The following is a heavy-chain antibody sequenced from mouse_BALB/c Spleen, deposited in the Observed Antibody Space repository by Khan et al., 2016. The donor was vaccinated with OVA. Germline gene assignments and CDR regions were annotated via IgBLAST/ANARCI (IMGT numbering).Heavy chain of an antibody. CDR3: AREYWDVVAY. CDR2: IDPANGNT. CDR1: GFNIKDTY. V-gene: IGHV14-3*02. D-gene: IGHD4-1*01. J-gene: IGHJ3*01. Sequence: VQLQQSGAELVKPGASVKLSCSASGFNIKDTYMHWVKQRPEQGLDWIGRIDPANGNTKYDPKFQGKATLTADKSSNTAYLQVSSLTSEDTAVYYCAREYWDVVAYWGQGTLVTVSA.